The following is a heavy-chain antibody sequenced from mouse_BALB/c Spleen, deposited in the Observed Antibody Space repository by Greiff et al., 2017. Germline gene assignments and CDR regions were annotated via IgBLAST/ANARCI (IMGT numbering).Heavy chain of an antibody. CDR1: GYSITSDYA. CDR3: AVIYYYGSSDAMDY. CDR2: ISYSGST. Sequence: EVQLQESGPGLVKPSQSLSLTCTVTGYSITSDYAWNWIRQFPGNKLEWMGYISYSGSTSYNPSLKSRISITRDTSKNQFFLQLNSVTTEDTATYYCAVIYYYGSSDAMDYWGQGTSVTVSS. J-gene: IGHJ4*01. D-gene: IGHD1-1*01. V-gene: IGHV3-2*02.